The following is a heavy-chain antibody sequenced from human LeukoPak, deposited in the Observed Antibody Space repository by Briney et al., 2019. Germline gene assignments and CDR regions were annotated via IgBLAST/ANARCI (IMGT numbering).Heavy chain of an antibody. CDR2: IIPIFGTA. D-gene: IGHD2-8*01. V-gene: IGHV1-69*05. CDR1: GGTFSSYA. J-gene: IGHJ5*02. Sequence: SVKVSCKASGGTFSSYAISWVRQAPGQGLEWMGRIIPIFGTANYAQKFQGRVTITTDESASTAYMELSSLRSEDTAVYYCARDRSNIVLMVYEENWFDPWGQGTLVTVSS. CDR3: ARDRSNIVLMVYEENWFDP.